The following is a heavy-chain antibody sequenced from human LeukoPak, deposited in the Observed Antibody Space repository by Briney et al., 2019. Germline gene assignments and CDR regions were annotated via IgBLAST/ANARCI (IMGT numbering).Heavy chain of an antibody. CDR3: ASGAAAPLYYFDY. J-gene: IGHJ4*02. Sequence: SETLSLTCTVSGGSIDTTSCYWSWIRQPVGQGLEWIGRIYPSGSTNYNPSLKSRLTLSVDKSKNQFSLNLTSVTAADTAIYYCASGAAAPLYYFDYWGQGSLVTVSS. V-gene: IGHV4-61*02. D-gene: IGHD6-13*01. CDR2: IYPSGST. CDR1: GGSIDTTSCY.